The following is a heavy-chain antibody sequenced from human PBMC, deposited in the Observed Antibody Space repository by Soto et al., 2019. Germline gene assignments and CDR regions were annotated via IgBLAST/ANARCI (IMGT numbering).Heavy chain of an antibody. D-gene: IGHD2-2*02. CDR3: ARGGKDIVLVPAAIP. J-gene: IGHJ4*02. CDR1: GFTFSAFT. CDR2: ISYDGSKK. V-gene: IGHV3-30*04. Sequence: QLQLVESGGGVVQPGRSLRLSCAASGFTFSAFTMHWVRQAPGKGLEWVAVISYDGSKKYYADSVKGRFTISRDNSKNTLYLQMNGLRAEDTAMFYCARGGKDIVLVPAAIPWGQGTLVTVSS.